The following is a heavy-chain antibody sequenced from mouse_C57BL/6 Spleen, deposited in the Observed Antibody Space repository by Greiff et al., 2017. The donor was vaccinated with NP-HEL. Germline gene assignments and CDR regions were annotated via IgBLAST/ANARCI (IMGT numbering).Heavy chain of an antibody. J-gene: IGHJ3*01. D-gene: IGHD2-5*01. CDR2: IDPSDSET. CDR1: GYTFTSYW. CDR3: ARGYSNSWFAY. V-gene: IGHV1-52*01. Sequence: VQLQQPGAELVRPGSSVKLSCKASGYTFTSYWMHWVKQRPIQGLEWIGNIDPSDSETHYNQKFKDKATLTVDKSSSTAYMQLSSLTSEDSAVYYCARGYSNSWFAYWGQGTLVTVSA.